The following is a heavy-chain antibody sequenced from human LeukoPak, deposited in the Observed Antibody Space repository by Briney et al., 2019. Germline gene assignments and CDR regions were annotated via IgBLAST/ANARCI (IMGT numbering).Heavy chain of an antibody. Sequence: SETLSLTCTVSSGSISNYYWSWIRQPPGKGLEWIGYIHYSGRTNYNPSLLSRVTISVDTSKNEVSLKLNSVTAADTAVYYCAREIGYCSGGSCYYYYMDVWGKGTTVTVSS. CDR3: AREIGYCSGGSCYYYYMDV. V-gene: IGHV4-59*01. J-gene: IGHJ6*03. CDR1: SGSISNYY. CDR2: IHYSGRT. D-gene: IGHD2-15*01.